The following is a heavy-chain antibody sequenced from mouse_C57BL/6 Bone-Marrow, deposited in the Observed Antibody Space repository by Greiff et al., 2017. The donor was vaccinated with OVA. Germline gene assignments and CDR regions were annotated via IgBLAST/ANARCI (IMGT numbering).Heavy chain of an antibody. CDR1: GYAFTNYL. CDR3: SRGGNPFAY. D-gene: IGHD2-1*01. J-gene: IGHJ3*01. V-gene: IGHV1-54*01. Sequence: QVQLQQSGAELVRPGTSVKVSCKASGYAFTNYLIEWVKQRPGQGLEWIGVINPGSGGTNYNEKFKGKATLTADKSSSTAYMQLSSLTSGDSAVYFCSRGGNPFAYWGQGTLVTVSA. CDR2: INPGSGGT.